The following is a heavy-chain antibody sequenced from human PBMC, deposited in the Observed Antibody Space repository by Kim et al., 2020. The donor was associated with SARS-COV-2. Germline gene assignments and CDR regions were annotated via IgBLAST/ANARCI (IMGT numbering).Heavy chain of an antibody. D-gene: IGHD6-19*01. Sequence: NKNYGDPRKGLFTTSKNDSKNTLYLQMNALRPEDTAVYYCAKYSSGDGMDVWGQGTTVTVSS. J-gene: IGHJ6*02. CDR3: AKYSSGDGMDV. CDR2: NK. V-gene: IGHV3-30*02.